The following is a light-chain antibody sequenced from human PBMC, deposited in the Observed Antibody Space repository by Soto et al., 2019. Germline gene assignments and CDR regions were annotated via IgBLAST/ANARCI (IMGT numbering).Light chain of an antibody. CDR2: DAS. Sequence: EIVLTQSPVTLSLSPGERATPSCRAGQSVRTYLAWYQVKPGQAPRLLIYDASSRASGVPARFSGSGSGTDFTLTISSLEPEDFALYYCQQRNTWPPITFGQGTRLEIK. CDR1: QSVRTY. J-gene: IGKJ5*01. V-gene: IGKV3-11*01. CDR3: QQRNTWPPIT.